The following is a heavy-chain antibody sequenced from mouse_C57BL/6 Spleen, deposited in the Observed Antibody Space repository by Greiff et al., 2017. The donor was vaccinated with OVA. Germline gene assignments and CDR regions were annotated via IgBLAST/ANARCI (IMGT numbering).Heavy chain of an antibody. CDR2: ISDGGSYT. CDR1: GFTFSSYA. D-gene: IGHD2-5*01. CDR3: ARSNYFYYAMDY. V-gene: IGHV5-4*01. J-gene: IGHJ4*01. Sequence: EVQLVESGGGLVKPGGSLKLSCAASGFTFSSYAMSWVRQTPEKRLEWVATISDGGSYTYYPDNVKGRFTISRDNAKNNLYLQMSHLKSEDTAMYYCARSNYFYYAMDYWGQGTSVTVSS.